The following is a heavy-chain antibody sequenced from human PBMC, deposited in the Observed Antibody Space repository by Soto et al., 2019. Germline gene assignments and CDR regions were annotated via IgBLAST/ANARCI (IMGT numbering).Heavy chain of an antibody. D-gene: IGHD5-18*01. CDR2: MNPNSGNT. Sequence: ASVKVSCEASGYTFTSYDINWVRRATGQGLEWMGWMNPNSGNTGYAQKFQGRVTMTRNTSISTAYMELSSLRSEDTAVYYCARGISDTATTDYWGQGTRVTVSS. CDR1: GYTFTSYD. J-gene: IGHJ4*02. CDR3: ARGISDTATTDY. V-gene: IGHV1-8*01.